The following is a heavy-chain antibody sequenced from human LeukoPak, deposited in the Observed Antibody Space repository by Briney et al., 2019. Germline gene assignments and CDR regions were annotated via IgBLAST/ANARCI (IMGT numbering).Heavy chain of an antibody. CDR3: ARGLSNYYYYYMDV. V-gene: IGHV4-38-2*02. Sequence: SKTLSLTCTVSGYSISSGYYWGWIRQPPGKGLEWIGSIYHSGSTYYNPSLKSRVTISVDTSKNQFSLKLSSVTAADTAAYYCARGLSNYYYYYMDVWGKGTTVTVSS. J-gene: IGHJ6*03. CDR1: GYSISSGYY. CDR2: IYHSGST.